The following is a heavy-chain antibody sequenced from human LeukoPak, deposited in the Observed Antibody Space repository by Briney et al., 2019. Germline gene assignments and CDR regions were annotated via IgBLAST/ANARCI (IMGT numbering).Heavy chain of an antibody. CDR2: ISYDGSNK. D-gene: IGHD1-26*01. Sequence: PGGSLRLSCAASGFTFSSYDMHWARQAPGKGLEWVAVISYDGSNKYYADSVKGRFTISRDNSKNTLYLQMNSLRAEDTAVYYCAKDQGGSYSDYGMDVWGQGTTVTVSS. CDR1: GFTFSSYD. J-gene: IGHJ6*02. V-gene: IGHV3-30*18. CDR3: AKDQGGSYSDYGMDV.